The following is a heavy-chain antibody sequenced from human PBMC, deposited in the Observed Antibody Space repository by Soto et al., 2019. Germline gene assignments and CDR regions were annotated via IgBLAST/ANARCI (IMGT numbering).Heavy chain of an antibody. J-gene: IGHJ4*02. D-gene: IGHD2-15*01. V-gene: IGHV1-3*01. CDR1: GYTFTSYA. CDR2: INAGNGNT. Sequence: ASVKVSCKASGYTFTSYAMHWVRQAPGQRLEWMGWINAGNGNTKYSQKFQGRVTITRDTSASTAYMELSSLRSEDTAVYYCARRGYCSGGSCYQYYYFDYWGQGTLVTVSS. CDR3: ARRGYCSGGSCYQYYYFDY.